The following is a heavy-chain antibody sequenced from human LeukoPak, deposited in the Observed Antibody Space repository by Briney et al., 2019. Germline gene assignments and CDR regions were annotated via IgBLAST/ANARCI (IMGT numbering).Heavy chain of an antibody. CDR1: GFTFSSYW. CDR2: IYYSGST. J-gene: IGHJ4*02. Sequence: GSLRLSCAASGFTFSSYWMSWVRQAPGKGLEWIGSIYYSGSTYYNPSLKSRVTISVDTSKNQFSLKLSSVTAADTAVYYCARLQDSSSFDYWGQGTLVTVSS. CDR3: ARLQDSSSFDY. V-gene: IGHV4-39*01. D-gene: IGHD6-13*01.